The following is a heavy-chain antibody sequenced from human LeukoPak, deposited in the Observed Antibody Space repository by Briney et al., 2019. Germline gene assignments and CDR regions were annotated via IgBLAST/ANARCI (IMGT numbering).Heavy chain of an antibody. D-gene: IGHD3-22*01. CDR3: ARGTRGSGYYYDY. CDR1: GYTFTCYD. Sequence: GASVKVSCKASGYTFTCYDINWVRQATGQGLEWMGWMNPNSGNTGYAQKFQGRVIMTRNTSISTAYMELSSLRSEDTAVYYCARGTRGSGYYYDYWGQGTLVTVSS. J-gene: IGHJ4*02. CDR2: MNPNSGNT. V-gene: IGHV1-8*01.